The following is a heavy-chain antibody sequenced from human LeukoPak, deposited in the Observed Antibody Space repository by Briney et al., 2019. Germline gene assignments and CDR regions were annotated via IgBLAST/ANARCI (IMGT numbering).Heavy chain of an antibody. D-gene: IGHD3-22*01. CDR2: IHWNGVST. J-gene: IGHJ5*02. CDR1: GFNFDDYG. Sequence: GGSLRLSCAASGFNFDDYGMSWVRQVPGKGLEWVSGIHWNGVSTDYADSVKGRFTISRDNARNSLFLQMNSLRVEDTAFYYCARDRYYDSTGYPSTNWFDPWGQGTLVTVSS. V-gene: IGHV3-20*04. CDR3: ARDRYYDSTGYPSTNWFDP.